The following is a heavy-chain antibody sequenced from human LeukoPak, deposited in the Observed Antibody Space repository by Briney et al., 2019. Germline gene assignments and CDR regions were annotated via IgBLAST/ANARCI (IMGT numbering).Heavy chain of an antibody. CDR2: IYTSGST. V-gene: IGHV4-61*02. CDR3: ARGSGQWLVKGRMDYFDY. D-gene: IGHD6-19*01. CDR1: GGSISSGSYY. Sequence: PSQTLSLTCTVSGGSISSGSYYWSWLRQPAGTGLEWIGRIYTSGSTNYNPSLKSRVTISVDTSKNQFSLKLSSVTAADTAVYYCARGSGQWLVKGRMDYFDYWGQGTLVTVSS. J-gene: IGHJ4*02.